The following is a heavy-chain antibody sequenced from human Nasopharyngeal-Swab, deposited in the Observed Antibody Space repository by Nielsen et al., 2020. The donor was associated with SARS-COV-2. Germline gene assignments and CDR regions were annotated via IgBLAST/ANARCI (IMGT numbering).Heavy chain of an antibody. CDR2: ISASGGST. CDR1: GFTFNIYA. V-gene: IGHV3-23*01. D-gene: IGHD5-18*01. J-gene: IGHJ6*02. Sequence: GESLKISCIASGFTFNIYAMAWVRRTPGRGLQWVSGISASGGSTYYTDSVKGRFAVSRDNSRNTLYLQMNSLRAEDTALYYCAKDTMDTAMVMDVWGQGTTVTVSS. CDR3: AKDTMDTAMVMDV.